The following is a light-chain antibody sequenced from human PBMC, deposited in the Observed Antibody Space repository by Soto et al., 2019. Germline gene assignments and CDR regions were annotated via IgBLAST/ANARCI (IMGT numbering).Light chain of an antibody. V-gene: IGKV1D-12*01. CDR2: AAS. Sequence: DIQMTQSPSSVSASVGDRVTITCRASQDIRSWLAWYQQRPGKAPKLLISAASSLQSAVPSRFSGSGSGTDFTLTISSLQPDDFAPYYCQQSDTFPATFGGGTKVEIK. CDR1: QDIRSW. CDR3: QQSDTFPAT. J-gene: IGKJ4*01.